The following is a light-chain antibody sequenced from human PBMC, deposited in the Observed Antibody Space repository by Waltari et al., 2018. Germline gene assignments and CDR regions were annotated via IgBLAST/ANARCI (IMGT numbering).Light chain of an antibody. Sequence: DIVMTQTPLSLSVTPGQPASISCKSSQSLWHGDGRTYLYWYLQKPCQPPQLVIYEVSNRFSGVPDRFSGSGSGTDFTLKIRRVDAEDVGIYYCMHSIQFPRTFGQGTKVEI. CDR2: EVS. V-gene: IGKV2D-29*01. J-gene: IGKJ1*01. CDR1: QSLWHGDGRTY. CDR3: MHSIQFPRT.